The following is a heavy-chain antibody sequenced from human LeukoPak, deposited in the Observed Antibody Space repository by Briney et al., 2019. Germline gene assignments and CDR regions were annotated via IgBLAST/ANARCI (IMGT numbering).Heavy chain of an antibody. J-gene: IGHJ4*02. D-gene: IGHD5-24*01. V-gene: IGHV4-34*01. CDR2: INHSGST. CDR3: ARQDPGDGYNWGKWRFDY. Sequence: SETLSLTCAVYGGSFSGYYWSWIRQPPGKGLEWIGEINHSGSTNYNPSLKSRVTISVGTSKNQFSLKLSSVTAADTAVYYCARQDPGDGYNWGKWRFDYWGQGTLVTVSS. CDR1: GGSFSGYY.